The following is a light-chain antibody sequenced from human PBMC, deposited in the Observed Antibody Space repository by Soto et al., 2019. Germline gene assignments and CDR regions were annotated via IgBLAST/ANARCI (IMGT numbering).Light chain of an antibody. CDR1: QSVSSN. CDR3: QQYNNWLIN. CDR2: GAS. J-gene: IGKJ5*01. V-gene: IGKV3-15*01. Sequence: EIVMTQSPATLSVSPGERATLSCRASQSVSSNLAWYQQKPGQAPRLLIYGASTRATGIPARFSGSGSGTEFTLTISRLQSEDFAVYYCQQYNNWLINFGQGTRLEIK.